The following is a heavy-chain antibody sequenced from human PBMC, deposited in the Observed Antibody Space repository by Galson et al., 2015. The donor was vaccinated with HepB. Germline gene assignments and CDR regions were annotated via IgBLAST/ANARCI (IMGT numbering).Heavy chain of an antibody. Sequence: SLRLSCADSGFTFSSYGMHWARQAPGKGLEWVAVISYDGSNKYYADSVKGRFTISRDNSKNTLYLQMNSLRAEDTAVYYCAKESSGYYFGYFDYWGQGTLVTVSS. CDR1: GFTFSSYG. V-gene: IGHV3-30*18. D-gene: IGHD3-22*01. CDR2: ISYDGSNK. CDR3: AKESSGYYFGYFDY. J-gene: IGHJ4*02.